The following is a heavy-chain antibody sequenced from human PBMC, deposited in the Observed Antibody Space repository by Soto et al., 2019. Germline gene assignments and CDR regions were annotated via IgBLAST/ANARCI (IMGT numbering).Heavy chain of an antibody. V-gene: IGHV1-69*04. Sequence: SVKVSCKASGGIFSSYTISWVRQAPGQGLEWMGRIIPILGIANYAQKFQGRVTITADKSTSTAYMELSSLRSEDTAVYYCARDSGLRYFDWLSDYYYGMDVWGQGTTVTVSS. CDR1: GGIFSSYT. J-gene: IGHJ6*02. CDR2: IIPILGIA. D-gene: IGHD3-9*01. CDR3: ARDSGLRYFDWLSDYYYGMDV.